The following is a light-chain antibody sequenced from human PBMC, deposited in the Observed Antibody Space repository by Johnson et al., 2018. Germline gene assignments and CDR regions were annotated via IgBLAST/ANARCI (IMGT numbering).Light chain of an antibody. CDR2: ENN. CDR3: GTWDSSLSAGNV. CDR1: SSNIGNNY. J-gene: IGLJ1*01. Sequence: QSVLTQPPSVSAGPGQKVTISCSGSSSNIGNNYVSWYQQLPGTAPKLLIYENNKRPSGIPDRFSGSKSGTSATLGITGLQTGDAADYYCGTWDSSLSAGNVFGTGTKVTVL. V-gene: IGLV1-51*02.